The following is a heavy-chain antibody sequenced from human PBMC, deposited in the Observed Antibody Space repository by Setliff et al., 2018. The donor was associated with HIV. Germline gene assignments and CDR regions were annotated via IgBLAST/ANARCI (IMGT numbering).Heavy chain of an antibody. V-gene: IGHV4-34*01. CDR2: INHSGST. Sequence: SETLSLTCAVYGGSFNGYYWSWIRQPPGKGLEWIGEINHSGSTNYNPSLKSRVTMSVDKSKNQFSLRLSSVTAADTAVYYCARARRAGSGPKYFQHWGQSTLVTVSS. J-gene: IGHJ1*01. D-gene: IGHD2-15*01. CDR1: GGSFNGYY. CDR3: ARARRAGSGPKYFQH.